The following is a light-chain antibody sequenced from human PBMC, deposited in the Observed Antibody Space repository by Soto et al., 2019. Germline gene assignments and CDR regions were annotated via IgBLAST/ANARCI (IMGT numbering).Light chain of an antibody. CDR2: VAS. V-gene: IGKV1-27*01. CDR1: QGISNY. J-gene: IGKJ1*01. CDR3: QGYNSLPWT. Sequence: DIQMTQSPASLSASVGDRVTITCRASQGISNYLAWYQQKPGKVPKLLIYVASTLQSGAPSRWGGSGSATDLSVTIASLDPEGLAADYWQGYNSLPWTFGQGTKVEIE.